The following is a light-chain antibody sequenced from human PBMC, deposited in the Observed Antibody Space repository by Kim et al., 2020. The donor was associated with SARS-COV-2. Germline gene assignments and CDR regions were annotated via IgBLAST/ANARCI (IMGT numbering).Light chain of an antibody. J-gene: IGLJ2*01. CDR1: SSNIGVNL. CDR2: SNS. CDR3: ATWDDSLNGWV. V-gene: IGLV1-44*01. Sequence: ELTQPPSASGTPGQEITTSCSGSSSNIGVNLVNWYQHLPGTAPKLLISSNSRRPAGVPDRFSGSKSGTSASLAIRGLQSEDEADYYCATWDDSLNGWVFGGGTKVTVL.